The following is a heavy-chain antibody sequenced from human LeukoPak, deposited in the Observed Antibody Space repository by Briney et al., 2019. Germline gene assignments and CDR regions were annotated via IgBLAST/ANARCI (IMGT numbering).Heavy chain of an antibody. CDR3: ARLGVDSSGYYYFDY. D-gene: IGHD3-22*01. CDR1: GFTFSSYA. CDR2: ISGGGGST. J-gene: IGHJ4*02. Sequence: AGGSLRLSCAVSGFTFSSYAMSWVRQSPGKGLEWVSAISGGGGSTYYADSVKGRFTISRDNSKNTLYLQTSSLRAEDTAVYYCARLGVDSSGYYYFDYWGQGTLVTVSS. V-gene: IGHV3-23*01.